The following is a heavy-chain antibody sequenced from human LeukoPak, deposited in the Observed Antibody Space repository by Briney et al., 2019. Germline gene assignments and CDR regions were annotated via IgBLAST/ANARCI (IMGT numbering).Heavy chain of an antibody. V-gene: IGHV4-4*07. CDR1: GGSISGYY. D-gene: IGHD5-18*01. J-gene: IGHJ4*02. CDR3: ARGVDSYGIDY. Sequence: PSETLSLTCTVSGGSISGYYWSWIRQPAGKGLEWIGRIYVSESTNYNPSLKSRVSMSVDASKNQFSLKLSSVTAADTAMYYCARGVDSYGIDYWGQGSLVTVSS. CDR2: IYVSEST.